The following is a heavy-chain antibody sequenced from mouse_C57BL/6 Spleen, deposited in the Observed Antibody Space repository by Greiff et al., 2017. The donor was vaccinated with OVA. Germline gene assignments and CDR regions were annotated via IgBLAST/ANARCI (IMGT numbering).Heavy chain of an antibody. CDR1: GFSFNTYA. CDR3: VGQGTGAMDY. Sequence: DVMLVESGGGLVQPKGSLKLSCAASGFSFNTYAMNWVRQAPGKGLEWVARIRSKSNNYATYYADSVKDRFTISRDDSESMLYLQMNNLKTEDTAMSYCVGQGTGAMDYWGQGTSVTVSS. J-gene: IGHJ4*01. D-gene: IGHD3-3*01. V-gene: IGHV10-1*01. CDR2: IRSKSNNYAT.